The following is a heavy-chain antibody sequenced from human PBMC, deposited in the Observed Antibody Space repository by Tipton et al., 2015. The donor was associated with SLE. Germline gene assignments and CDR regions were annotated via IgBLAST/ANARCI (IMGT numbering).Heavy chain of an antibody. D-gene: IGHD1-1*01. CDR1: GYSISSGYY. CDR3: ARAGRAWNRFDY. CDR2: IYHSGST. V-gene: IGHV4-38-2*02. Sequence: TLSLTCTVSGYSISSGYYWGWIRQPPGKGLEWIGSIYHSGSTYYNPSLKSRVTISVDTSKNQFSLKLSSVTAADTAVYYCARAGRAWNRFDYWGQGTLVTVSS. J-gene: IGHJ4*02.